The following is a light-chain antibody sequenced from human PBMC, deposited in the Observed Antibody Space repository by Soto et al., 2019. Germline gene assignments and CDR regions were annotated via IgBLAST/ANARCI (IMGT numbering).Light chain of an antibody. Sequence: EIVLTQSPGTLSLSPGERATLSCRASQSVSSSYLAWYQQKPGQAPRLLIYGASSRATGIPDRFSGSVSGTGFTLTISRLEPEDFAVYYCQQYGSSPPWTFGQGTNVEIK. CDR3: QQYGSSPPWT. J-gene: IGKJ1*01. V-gene: IGKV3-20*01. CDR1: QSVSSSY. CDR2: GAS.